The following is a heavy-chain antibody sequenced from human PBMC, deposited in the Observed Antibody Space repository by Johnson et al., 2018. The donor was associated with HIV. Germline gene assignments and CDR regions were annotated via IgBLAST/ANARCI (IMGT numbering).Heavy chain of an antibody. CDR1: GFTFSSYA. Sequence: QVQLVESGGGVVQPGRSLRLSCAASGFTFSSYAMHWVRQAPGKGLEWVAFIRYDGSNKYYADYVKGRFTISRDNSKNTLYLQMNSLRAEDTAVYYGARTLWFRELLGAFDIWGQGTMVTVSS. D-gene: IGHD3-10*01. J-gene: IGHJ3*02. V-gene: IGHV3-30-3*01. CDR2: IRYDGSNK. CDR3: ARTLWFRELLGAFDI.